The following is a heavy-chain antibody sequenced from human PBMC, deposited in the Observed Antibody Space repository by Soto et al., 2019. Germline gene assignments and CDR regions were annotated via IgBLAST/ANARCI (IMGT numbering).Heavy chain of an antibody. CDR3: VKRLMYSYGSGPYDA. CDR1: GFTFSNFA. Sequence: EVQLLESGGGLVQPGGSLRLSCAASGFTFSNFAMSWVRQAPGKGLEWVSAISGPGESPYYVDSVRGRFTISRDNSENTVSLQMNSLRPEDTAVYFCVKRLMYSYGSGPYDAWGQGTLVTVSS. D-gene: IGHD3-10*01. CDR2: ISGPGESP. J-gene: IGHJ5*02. V-gene: IGHV3-23*01.